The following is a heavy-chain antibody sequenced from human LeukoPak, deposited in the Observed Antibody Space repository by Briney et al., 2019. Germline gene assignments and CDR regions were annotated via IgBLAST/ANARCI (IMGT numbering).Heavy chain of an antibody. Sequence: SETLSLTCTVSGGSISGYYWSWIRQPAGKGLEWIGRIYTSGSTSYNPSLKSRVTMSVDTSKNQFSLKLSSVTAADTAVYYCAGMYSSGWLGVFDIWGQGTMVTVSS. D-gene: IGHD6-19*01. CDR3: AGMYSSGWLGVFDI. CDR2: IYTSGST. J-gene: IGHJ3*02. V-gene: IGHV4-4*07. CDR1: GGSISGYY.